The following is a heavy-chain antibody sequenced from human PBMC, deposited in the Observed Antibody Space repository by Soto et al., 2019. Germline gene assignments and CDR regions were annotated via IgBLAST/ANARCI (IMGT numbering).Heavy chain of an antibody. J-gene: IGHJ5*02. V-gene: IGHV4-34*01. Sequence: SETLSLTCAVYGGSFSGYCWSWIRQPPGKGLEWIGEINHSGSTNYNPSLKSRVTISVDTSKNQFSLKLSSVTAADTAVYYCARAQTSYDYVWGSYRSTRRFDPWGQGTLVTVS. CDR2: INHSGST. D-gene: IGHD3-16*02. CDR1: GGSFSGYC. CDR3: ARAQTSYDYVWGSYRSTRRFDP.